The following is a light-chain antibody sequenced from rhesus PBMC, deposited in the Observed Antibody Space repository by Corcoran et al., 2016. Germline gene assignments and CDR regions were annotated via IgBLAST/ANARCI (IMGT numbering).Light chain of an antibody. J-gene: IGKJ3*01. CDR2: AAS. CDR1: QGISSY. CDR3: LQHNSYPFT. V-gene: IGKV1-28*01. Sequence: DIQMTQSPSSLSAAVGDTVTITCRASQGISSYLNWFQQKPGKAPKLLIYAASRLESGVPSRFSGSGSGTEFTSTISSLQPEDFAVYYFLQHNSYPFTFGPGTKLDIK.